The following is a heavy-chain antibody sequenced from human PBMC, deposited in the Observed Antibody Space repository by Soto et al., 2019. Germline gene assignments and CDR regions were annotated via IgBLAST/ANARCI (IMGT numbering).Heavy chain of an antibody. Sequence: PGGSLRLSRAASGFTFSSYGMHWVRQAPGKGLEWVAVISYDGSNKYYADSVKGRFTISTDNSKNTLYLQMNSLRAEDTAVYYCAKQEQYDFWRGYPDNLDYWGQGT. V-gene: IGHV3-30*18. CDR1: GFTFSSYG. D-gene: IGHD3-3*01. CDR3: AKQEQYDFWRGYPDNLDY. J-gene: IGHJ4*02. CDR2: ISYDGSNK.